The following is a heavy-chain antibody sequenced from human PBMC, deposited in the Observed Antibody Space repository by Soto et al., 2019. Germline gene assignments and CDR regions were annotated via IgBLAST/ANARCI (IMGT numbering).Heavy chain of an antibody. D-gene: IGHD2-8*01. V-gene: IGHV3-23*01. Sequence: EVQLLESGGGLVQPGGSLRLSCAASGFTFSSYAMSWGRQAPGKGLEWVSAISGSGGSTYYADSVKGRFTISRDNSKNTLYLQMNSLRAEDTAVYYCAKGWGYCTNGVCYVIDYWGQGTLVTVSS. CDR2: ISGSGGST. CDR3: AKGWGYCTNGVCYVIDY. CDR1: GFTFSSYA. J-gene: IGHJ4*02.